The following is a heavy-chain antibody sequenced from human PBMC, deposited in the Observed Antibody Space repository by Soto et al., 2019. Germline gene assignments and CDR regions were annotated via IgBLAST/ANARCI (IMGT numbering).Heavy chain of an antibody. J-gene: IGHJ6*02. CDR2: MNPNSGNT. V-gene: IGHV1-8*01. CDR3: ATMTLPLLYYYYGMDV. CDR1: GYTFTSYD. D-gene: IGHD3-22*01. Sequence: QVQLVQSGAEVKKPGASVKVSCKASGYTFTSYDINWVRQATGQGLEWMGWMNPNSGNTGYAQKFQGRVTMTRNTSIRTAYMELSSLRSEDTAVYYCATMTLPLLYYYYGMDVWGQGTTVTVSS.